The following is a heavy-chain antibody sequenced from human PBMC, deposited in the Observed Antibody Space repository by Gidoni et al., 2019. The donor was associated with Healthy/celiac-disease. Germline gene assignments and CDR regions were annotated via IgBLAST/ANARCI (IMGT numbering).Heavy chain of an antibody. CDR3: ARDRSGYYSFDY. J-gene: IGHJ4*02. D-gene: IGHD3-22*01. V-gene: IGHV3-66*02. CDR2: IDSGGST. CDR1: GFTVSSNY. Sequence: EVQLVESGGGLVQPGGSLRLSCAASGFTVSSNYMSWVRQAPGKGLEWVSVIDSGGSTYYADSVKGRFTISRDNSKNTLYLQMNSLRAEDTAVYYCARDRSGYYSFDYWGQGTLVTVSS.